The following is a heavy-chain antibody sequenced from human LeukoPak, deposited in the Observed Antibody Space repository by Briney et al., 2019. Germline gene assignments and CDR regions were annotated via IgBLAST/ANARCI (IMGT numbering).Heavy chain of an antibody. V-gene: IGHV1-18*01. D-gene: IGHD2-2*01. CDR1: GYTFVNYG. CDR2: INTYNGDT. Sequence: ASVTVSCKASGYTFVNYGLSWVRQAPGQGLEWMGRINTYNGDTDYAQNVRGRVIMTTDTSTSTGYMELRGLRSDDTAVYYCARDGVVIRGAFTLSYNAMDVWGQGTTVAVSS. J-gene: IGHJ6*02. CDR3: ARDGVVIRGAFTLSYNAMDV.